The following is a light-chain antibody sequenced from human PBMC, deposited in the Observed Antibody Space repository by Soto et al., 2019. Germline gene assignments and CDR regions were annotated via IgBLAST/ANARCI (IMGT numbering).Light chain of an antibody. CDR1: SSNIGAGFD. J-gene: IGLJ3*02. Sequence: QSVLTQPPSVSGAPGQRVTISCTGSSSNIGAGFDVHWYHQIAGTAPKLLIYGNSNRPSGVPDRFSGSKSGTSASLAINGLQAEDEGNYYCQSYDNSLSGSWVFGGGTKLTVL. CDR3: QSYDNSLSGSWV. CDR2: GNS. V-gene: IGLV1-40*01.